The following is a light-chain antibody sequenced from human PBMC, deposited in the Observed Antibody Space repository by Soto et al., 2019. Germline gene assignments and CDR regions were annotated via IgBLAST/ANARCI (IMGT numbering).Light chain of an antibody. CDR1: NSNIGSKN. CDR2: RNN. Sequence: QSVLTQPPSASGTPGQRVTISCSGSNSNIGSKNVNWYRQFPGTAPKLLIYRNNQRYSGVPDRVSASKSGTSASLAISGLQSEDEDDYYCAVWDDTLNGPVFGGGTQLTVL. V-gene: IGLV1-44*01. CDR3: AVWDDTLNGPV. J-gene: IGLJ3*02.